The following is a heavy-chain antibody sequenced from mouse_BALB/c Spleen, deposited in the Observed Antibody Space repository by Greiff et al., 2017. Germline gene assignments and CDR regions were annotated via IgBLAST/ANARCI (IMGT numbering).Heavy chain of an antibody. V-gene: IGHV2-6-4*01. Sequence: VQLKESGPGLVAPSQSLSITCTVSGFSLSRYSVHWVRQPPGKGLEWLGMIWGGGSTDYNSALKSRLSISKDNSKSQVFLKMNSLQTDDTAMYYCARGYYYGSSYVWWYFDVWGAGTTVTVSS. CDR2: IWGGGST. CDR1: GFSLSRYS. CDR3: ARGYYYGSSYVWWYFDV. J-gene: IGHJ1*01. D-gene: IGHD1-1*01.